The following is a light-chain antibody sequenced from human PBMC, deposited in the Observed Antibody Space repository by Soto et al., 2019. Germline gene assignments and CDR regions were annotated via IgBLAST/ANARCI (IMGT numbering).Light chain of an antibody. Sequence: DIQMTQSPSSLSASVGDRVTITCRASQGISNYVAWYQQRPGKAPKLLIYAASTLQSGVPSRFSGSESGTDFTLTISGLQPDDVATYYCQKYDSAPLFTFGPGTKVEIK. CDR2: AAS. J-gene: IGKJ3*01. CDR1: QGISNY. CDR3: QKYDSAPLFT. V-gene: IGKV1-27*01.